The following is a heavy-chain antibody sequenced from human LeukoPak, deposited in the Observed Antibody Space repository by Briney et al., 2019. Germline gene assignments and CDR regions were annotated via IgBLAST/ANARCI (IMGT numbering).Heavy chain of an antibody. V-gene: IGHV1-18*01. J-gene: IGHJ3*02. Sequence: GASVKVSCKASGGTFSSYAISWVRQAPGQGLEWMGWISAYNGNTNYAQKLQGRVTMTTDTSTSTAYMELRSLRSDDTAVYYCARDPMVRGIYDAFDIWGQGTMVTVSS. CDR2: ISAYNGNT. D-gene: IGHD3-10*01. CDR3: ARDPMVRGIYDAFDI. CDR1: GGTFSSYA.